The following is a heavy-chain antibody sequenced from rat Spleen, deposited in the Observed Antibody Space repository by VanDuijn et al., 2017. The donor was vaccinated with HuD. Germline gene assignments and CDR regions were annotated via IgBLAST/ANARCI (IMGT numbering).Heavy chain of an antibody. CDR3: ARGPYSIAYFAY. D-gene: IGHD1-2*01. V-gene: IGHV3-3*01. J-gene: IGHJ3*01. CDR2: MNGAGTT. Sequence: EVQLQESGPGLVKPSQSLSLTCSVTVYSIKSSYRWNWIRKFPGNKLEWMGFMNGAGTTNYNPSLKGRVSITRDTSNNQFFLQVTSVTNDATATYHCARGPYSIAYFAYCCQGTLVTVSS. CDR1: VYSIKSSYR.